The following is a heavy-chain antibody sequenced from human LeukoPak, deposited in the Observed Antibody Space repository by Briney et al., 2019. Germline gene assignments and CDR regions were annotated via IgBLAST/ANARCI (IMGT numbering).Heavy chain of an antibody. V-gene: IGHV3-48*01. J-gene: IGHJ4*02. D-gene: IGHD6-13*01. CDR2: ISSSSSTI. CDR3: ASIAAAGFDDY. Sequence: GGPLRLSCAASGFTFSSYWMSWVRQAPGKGLEWVSYISSSSSTIYYADSVKGRFTISRDNAKNSLYLQMNSLRAEDTAVYYCASIAAAGFDDYWGQGTLVTVSS. CDR1: GFTFSSYW.